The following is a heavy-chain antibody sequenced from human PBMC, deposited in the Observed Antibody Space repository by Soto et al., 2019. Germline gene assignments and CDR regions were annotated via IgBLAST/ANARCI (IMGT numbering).Heavy chain of an antibody. CDR1: GGSFSGYY. CDR2: INHSGST. CDR3: ARVRMVYAIYWFDP. D-gene: IGHD2-8*01. J-gene: IGHJ5*02. Sequence: QVQLQQWGAGLLKPSETLSLTCAVYGGSFSGYYWSWIRQPPGKGLEWIGEINHSGSTNYNPSLKSRVTISVDTSKNQFSLKLSSVTAADTAVYYCARVRMVYAIYWFDPWGQGILVTVSS. V-gene: IGHV4-34*01.